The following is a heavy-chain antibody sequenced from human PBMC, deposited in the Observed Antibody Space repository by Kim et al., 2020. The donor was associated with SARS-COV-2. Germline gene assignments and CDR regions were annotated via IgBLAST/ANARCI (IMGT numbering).Heavy chain of an antibody. CDR3: AKDMLSITGTTFDY. Sequence: GGSLRLSRAASGFTFDDYAMHWVRQAPGKGLEWVCLISGDGGSTYYGDSVKGRFTISRDNSKNSLYLQMNSLRTEDTALYFCAKDMLSITGTTFDYWGQGTLVTVSS. V-gene: IGHV3-43*02. CDR1: GFTFDDYA. J-gene: IGHJ4*02. CDR2: ISGDGGST. D-gene: IGHD1-20*01.